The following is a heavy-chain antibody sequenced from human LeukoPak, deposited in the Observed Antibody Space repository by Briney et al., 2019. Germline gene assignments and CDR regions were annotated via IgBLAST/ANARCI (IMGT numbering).Heavy chain of an antibody. CDR1: GYTLTELS. J-gene: IGHJ6*02. V-gene: IGHV1-24*01. CDR3: ATDLVVAAAGYYYYYGMDV. Sequence: ASVKVSCKVSGYTLTELSMHWVRQAPGKGLEWMGGFDPEDGETIYAQKFQGRVTMTEDTSTDTAYMELSSLRSEDTAVYYCATDLVVAAAGYYYYYGMDVWGQGTTVTVSS. D-gene: IGHD6-13*01. CDR2: FDPEDGET.